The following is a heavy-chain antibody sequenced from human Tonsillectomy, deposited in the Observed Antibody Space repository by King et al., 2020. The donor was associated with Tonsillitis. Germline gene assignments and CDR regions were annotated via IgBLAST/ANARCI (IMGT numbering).Heavy chain of an antibody. CDR1: GFTFSNYG. D-gene: IGHD3-3*01. V-gene: IGHV3-48*01. J-gene: IGHJ5*02. CDR2: ISSSSSTI. CDR3: ALCDFWSGRWFDP. Sequence: VQLVESGGGLVQPGGSLRLSCAASGFTFSNYGINWVRQAPGKGLEWVSYISSSSSTIYYADSVKGRFTISRDNAKNSLYLQMNSLRAEDTAVYYCALCDFWSGRWFDPWGQGTLVTVSS.